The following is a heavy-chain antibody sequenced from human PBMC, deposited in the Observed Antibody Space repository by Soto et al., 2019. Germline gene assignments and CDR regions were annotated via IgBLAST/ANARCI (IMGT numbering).Heavy chain of an antibody. CDR3: ARAKYYYGSAPFDP. J-gene: IGHJ5*02. V-gene: IGHV4-30-4*01. CDR1: GGSISSGDYY. CDR2: IYYSGST. D-gene: IGHD3-10*01. Sequence: SETLSLTCTVSGGSISSGDYYWSWIRQPPGKGLEWIGYIYYSGSTYYNPSLKSRVTISVDTSKNQFSLKLSSVTAADTAVYYCARAKYYYGSAPFDPWGQGTLVTVSS.